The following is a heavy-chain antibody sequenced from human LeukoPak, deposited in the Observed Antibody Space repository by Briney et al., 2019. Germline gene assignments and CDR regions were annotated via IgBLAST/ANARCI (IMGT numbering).Heavy chain of an antibody. Sequence: GGSLRLSCAASGFTFSSYGMHWVRQAPGKGLEWVAVISYDGSNKYYADSVKGRFTISRDNSKNTLYLQMNSLRAEDTAVYYCAKDQSPIAVAASLDYWGQGTLVTVSS. V-gene: IGHV3-30*18. CDR2: ISYDGSNK. D-gene: IGHD6-19*01. CDR3: AKDQSPIAVAASLDY. J-gene: IGHJ4*02. CDR1: GFTFSSYG.